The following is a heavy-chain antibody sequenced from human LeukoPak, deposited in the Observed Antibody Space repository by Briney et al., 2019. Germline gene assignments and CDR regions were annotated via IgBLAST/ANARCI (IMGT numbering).Heavy chain of an antibody. CDR3: AREGGSGWYSGWFDP. V-gene: IGHV3-9*01. Sequence: PGGSLRLSCAASGFTFDDYAMHWVRQAPGKGLEWVSGISWNSGSIGYADSVKGRFTISRDNAKNSLYLQMNSLRAEDTALYYCAREGGSGWYSGWFDPWGQGTLVTVSS. D-gene: IGHD6-19*01. CDR2: ISWNSGSI. CDR1: GFTFDDYA. J-gene: IGHJ5*02.